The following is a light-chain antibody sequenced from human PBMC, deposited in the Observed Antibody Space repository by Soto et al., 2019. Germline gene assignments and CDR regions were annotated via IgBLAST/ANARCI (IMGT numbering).Light chain of an antibody. CDR2: EDN. V-gene: IGLV6-57*03. CDR3: QSYDSNNHVV. J-gene: IGLJ2*01. Sequence: NFMLTQPHSVSESPGKTVTLSCTRSGGSIASNYVQWYQQRPGSAPTTVVYEDNQRPSGVPDRFSGSIDSSSNSASLTISGLKTDDEADYYCQSYDSNNHVVFGGGTKLTVL. CDR1: GGSIASNY.